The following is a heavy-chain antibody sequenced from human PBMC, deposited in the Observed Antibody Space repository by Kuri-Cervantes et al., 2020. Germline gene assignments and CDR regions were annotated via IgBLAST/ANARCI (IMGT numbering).Heavy chain of an antibody. J-gene: IGHJ4*02. D-gene: IGHD6-19*01. CDR2: ISSSGSTI. Sequence: GGSLRLSCAASGFTFSDYYMSWIRQAPGKGLEWVSYISSSGSTIYYADSVKGRFTISRDNAKNSLYLQMNSLRAEDTAVYYCARDPRAYSSGWYYFDYWGQGTLVTVSS. CDR3: ARDPRAYSSGWYYFDY. V-gene: IGHV3-11*04. CDR1: GFTFSDYY.